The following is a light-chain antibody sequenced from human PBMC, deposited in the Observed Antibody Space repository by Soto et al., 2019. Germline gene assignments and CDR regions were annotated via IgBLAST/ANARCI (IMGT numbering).Light chain of an antibody. CDR3: GKWESSLSAV. J-gene: IGLJ2*01. V-gene: IGLV1-51*02. Sequence: QSALTQPPSVSAAPGQKVTISCSGSSSNIGNNYVSWYQQLPGTAPKLLIYENNKRPSGIPDRFSGSKSGTSATLGITGLETGDEADYYCGKWESSLSAVFGGGTKLTVL. CDR2: ENN. CDR1: SSNIGNNY.